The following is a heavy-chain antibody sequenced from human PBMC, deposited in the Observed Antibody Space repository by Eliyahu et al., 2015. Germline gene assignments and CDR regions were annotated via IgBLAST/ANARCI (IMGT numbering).Heavy chain of an antibody. J-gene: IGHJ6*02. CDR2: ISGSGGST. D-gene: IGHD5-18*01. V-gene: IGHV3-23*01. CDR3: AKDGYSYGSYYYYYGMDV. CDR1: GFXFSSYA. Sequence: EVQLLESGGGLVQPGGSLRLSCAASGFXFSSYAXSWVRQAPGKGLEWVSAISGSGGSTYYADSVKGRFTISRDNSKNTLYLQMNSLRAEDTAVYYCAKDGYSYGSYYYYYGMDVWGQGTTVTVSS.